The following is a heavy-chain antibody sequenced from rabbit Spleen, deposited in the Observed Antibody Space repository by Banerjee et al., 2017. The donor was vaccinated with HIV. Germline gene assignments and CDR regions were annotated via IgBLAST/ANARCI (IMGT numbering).Heavy chain of an antibody. CDR3: ARDMGVAAGYYFNL. J-gene: IGHJ4*01. D-gene: IGHD4-1*01. Sequence: QSLEESGGGLVQPEGSLTLTCTASGFSFSSSYYMCWVRQAPGKGLEWIGYIDPVFGIAVYASWVNGRFTISSHNAQNTLYLQLNSLTAADTATYFCARDMGVAAGYYFNLWGPGTLVTVS. CDR1: GFSFSSSYY. CDR2: IDPVFGIA. V-gene: IGHV1S40*01.